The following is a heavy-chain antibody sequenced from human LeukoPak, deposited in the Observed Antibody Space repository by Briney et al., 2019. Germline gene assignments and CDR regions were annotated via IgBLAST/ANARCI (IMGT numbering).Heavy chain of an antibody. J-gene: IGHJ5*02. V-gene: IGHV4-30-4*01. CDR2: IYYSGST. Sequence: SQTLSLTCTVSGGSISSGDYYWSWIRQPPGKGLEWIGYIYYSGSTYYNPSLKSRVTISVDTSKNQFSLKLSSVTAADTAVYYCARVPLLWFGESPSGWFDPWGQGTLVTVSS. CDR1: GGSISSGDYY. D-gene: IGHD3-10*01. CDR3: ARVPLLWFGESPSGWFDP.